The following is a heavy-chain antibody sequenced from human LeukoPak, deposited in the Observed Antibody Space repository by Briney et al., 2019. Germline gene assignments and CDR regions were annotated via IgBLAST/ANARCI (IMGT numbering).Heavy chain of an antibody. CDR2: ISDDGSKK. CDR3: ARARGRDDGYDYLFDY. Sequence: GGSLRLSCAASGFTFSSYAMHWVRQAPGKGLEWVAVISDDGSKKHYAESVKGRFTISRDNSKNTLYMQMSSLRGGDTAVYFCARARGRDDGYDYLFDYWGQGTLVTVSS. CDR1: GFTFSSYA. V-gene: IGHV3-30-3*01. D-gene: IGHD5-12*01. J-gene: IGHJ4*02.